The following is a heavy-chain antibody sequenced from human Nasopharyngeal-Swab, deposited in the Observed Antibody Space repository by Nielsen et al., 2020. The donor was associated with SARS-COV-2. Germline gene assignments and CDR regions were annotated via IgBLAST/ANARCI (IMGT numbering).Heavy chain of an antibody. Sequence: GGSLRLSCAASGFTFSSYAMSWVRQAPGKGLEWVSAISGSGGSTYYADSVKGRFTISRDNSKNTLYLQMNSLRAEDTAVYYCARGKAAAGYYFDYWGQGTLVTVSS. CDR3: ARGKAAAGYYFDY. CDR1: GFTFSSYA. V-gene: IGHV3-23*01. D-gene: IGHD6-13*01. CDR2: ISGSGGST. J-gene: IGHJ4*02.